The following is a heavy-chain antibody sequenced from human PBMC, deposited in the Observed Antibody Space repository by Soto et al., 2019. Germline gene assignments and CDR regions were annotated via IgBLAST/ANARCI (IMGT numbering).Heavy chain of an antibody. CDR2: IDYNEINQ. Sequence: GGSLILSCAGSVFAVSNYGIHWVRHAPGKGLEWVAGIDYNEINQYYIDPVKGRFTISRDQSKNTLYLQMNSLRAEDTAVYYCARDFCPVPTCYDLWGQGVLVTVSS. CDR1: VFAVSNYG. CDR3: ARDFCPVPTCYDL. J-gene: IGHJ4*02. V-gene: IGHV3-33*08. D-gene: IGHD2-2*01.